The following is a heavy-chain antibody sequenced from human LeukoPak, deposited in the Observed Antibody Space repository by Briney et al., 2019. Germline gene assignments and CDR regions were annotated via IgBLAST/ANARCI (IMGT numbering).Heavy chain of an antibody. D-gene: IGHD3-16*01. CDR3: ARGLTIWDLALGY. J-gene: IGHJ4*02. CDR1: GYTFTSYD. Sequence: ASVKVSCTASGYTFTSYDINWVRQATGQGLEWMGWMNPNSGNTGYAQKFQGRVTMTRNTSISTAYMELSSLRSEDTAVYYCARGLTIWDLALGYWGQGTLVTVSS. CDR2: MNPNSGNT. V-gene: IGHV1-8*01.